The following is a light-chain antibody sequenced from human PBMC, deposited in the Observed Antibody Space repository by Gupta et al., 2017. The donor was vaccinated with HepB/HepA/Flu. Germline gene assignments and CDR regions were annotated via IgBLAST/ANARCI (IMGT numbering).Light chain of an antibody. Sequence: EIVLTQSPGTLSLSPGERATLSCRASQSVSSSYLAWYQQKPGQATRLLIYGASSRATGLPDRFSGSSSGTDFTLTISILDPEDFAVYYCQQYGSSPPWTFGQGTKVEIK. CDR3: QQYGSSPPWT. J-gene: IGKJ1*01. V-gene: IGKV3-20*01. CDR2: GAS. CDR1: QSVSSSY.